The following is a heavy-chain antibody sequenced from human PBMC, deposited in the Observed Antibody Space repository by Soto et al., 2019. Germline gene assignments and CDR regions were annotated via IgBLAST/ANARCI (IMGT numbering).Heavy chain of an antibody. D-gene: IGHD1-26*01. J-gene: IGHJ4*02. CDR2: IYYSGST. V-gene: IGHV4-59*08. CDR1: GGSIRSYY. Sequence: SETLSLTCTVSGGSIRSYYWTWIRQPPGKGLEWIGYIYYSGSTSYNPSLKSRVTISVDTSKNQFSLKLSSVTAADTAVYYCARGPSGDKVDYWGQGTLVTVSS. CDR3: ARGPSGDKVDY.